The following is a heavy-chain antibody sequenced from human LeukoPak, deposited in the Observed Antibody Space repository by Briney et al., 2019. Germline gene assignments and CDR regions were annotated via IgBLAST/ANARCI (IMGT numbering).Heavy chain of an antibody. CDR2: IRYDGSNK. Sequence: PGGSLRLSCAASGFTFRSYAMHWVRQAPGKGLEWVAFIRYDGSNKYYADSVKGRFTISRDNSKNTLYLQMNSLRAEDTAVYYCAKSGTYGSASDVWGKGTTVTISS. CDR3: AKSGTYGSASDV. D-gene: IGHD3-10*01. J-gene: IGHJ6*04. CDR1: GFTFRSYA. V-gene: IGHV3-30*02.